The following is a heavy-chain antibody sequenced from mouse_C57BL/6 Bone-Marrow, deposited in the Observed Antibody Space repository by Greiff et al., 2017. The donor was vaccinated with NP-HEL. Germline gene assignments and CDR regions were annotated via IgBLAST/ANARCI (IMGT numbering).Heavy chain of an antibody. D-gene: IGHD2-3*01. J-gene: IGHJ2*01. V-gene: IGHV7-3*01. CDR3: ARNGYLYYFDY. CDR1: GFTFTDYY. CDR2: IRNKANGYTT. Sequence: EVKLQESGGGLVQPGGSLSLSCAASGFTFTDYYMSWVRQPPGKALEWLGFIRNKANGYTTEYSASVKGRFTISRDNSQSILYLQMNALRAEDSATYYCARNGYLYYFDYWGQGTTLTVSS.